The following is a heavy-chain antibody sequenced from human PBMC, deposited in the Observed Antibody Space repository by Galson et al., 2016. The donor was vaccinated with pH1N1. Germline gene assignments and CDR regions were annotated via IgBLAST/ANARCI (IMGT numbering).Heavy chain of an antibody. D-gene: IGHD2-2*01. CDR2: ISPIFDMA. CDR1: GGTFSSYG. CDR3: ATKFKDLVFVPAAERQTHYNYGMDV. J-gene: IGHJ6*02. V-gene: IGHV1-69*10. Sequence: SVKVSCKASGGTFSSYGVSWVRQAPGQGLEWMGGISPIFDMANYAPRFQGRVTITADTSTNTAYMKLSSLRSDDTAVYLCATKFKDLVFVPAAERQTHYNYGMDVWGHGTTVIVSS.